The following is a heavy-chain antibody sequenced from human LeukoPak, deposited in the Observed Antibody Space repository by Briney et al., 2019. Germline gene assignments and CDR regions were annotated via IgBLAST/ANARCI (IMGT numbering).Heavy chain of an antibody. J-gene: IGHJ4*02. Sequence: SETLSLTCTVSGGSISSSSYYWGWIRQPPGKWLEWIGSIYYSGSTYYNPSLKSRVTISVDTSKNQFSLKLSSVTAADTAVHYCARHSSSNFDYWGQGTLVTVSS. CDR2: IYYSGST. CDR3: ARHSSSNFDY. CDR1: GGSISSSSYY. V-gene: IGHV4-39*01. D-gene: IGHD6-13*01.